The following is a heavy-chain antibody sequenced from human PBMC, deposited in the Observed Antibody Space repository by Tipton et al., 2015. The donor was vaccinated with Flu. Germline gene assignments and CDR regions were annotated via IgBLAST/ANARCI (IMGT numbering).Heavy chain of an antibody. V-gene: IGHV5-51*01. CDR2: IYPYDSDT. CDR1: GYGFSGYW. Sequence: QLVQSGAEVKKPGESLKISCQGSGYGFSGYWIGWVRLMTGKGLEWMGIIYPYDSDTRYSPSFHGQCTISADKSIRTAYLQRSSLKASDPAIYYCPKYNSPSFVGDRFAPWGQGSLVTVSS. CDR3: PKYNSPSFVGDRFAP. D-gene: IGHD1-14*01. J-gene: IGHJ5*02.